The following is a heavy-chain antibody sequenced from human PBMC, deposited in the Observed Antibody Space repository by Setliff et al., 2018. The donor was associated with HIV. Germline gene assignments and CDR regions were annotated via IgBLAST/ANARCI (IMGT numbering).Heavy chain of an antibody. CDR3: ARQLSNSFDY. Sequence: ASVKVSCKASGYLFTDYFIHWVRQAPGQGLEWMGWISPDNANTRISQRFRGSVTMTRDRSINTAYMEFSGLTSDDTAVYYCARQLSNSFDYWGQGTLVTVSS. V-gene: IGHV1-2*02. CDR2: ISPDNANT. J-gene: IGHJ4*02. CDR1: GYLFTDYF. D-gene: IGHD1-1*01.